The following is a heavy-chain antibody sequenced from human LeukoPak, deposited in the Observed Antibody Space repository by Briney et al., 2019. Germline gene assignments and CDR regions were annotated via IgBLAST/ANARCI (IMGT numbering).Heavy chain of an antibody. Sequence: SETLSLTCAVYGGSFSGYYWSWIRQPPGKGLEWIGGINHSGSTNYNPSLKSRVTISVDTSKNQFSLKLSSVTAADAAVYYCARPRRGYFQHWGQGTLVTVSS. CDR3: ARPRRGYFQH. J-gene: IGHJ1*01. CDR2: INHSGST. V-gene: IGHV4-34*01. CDR1: GGSFSGYY.